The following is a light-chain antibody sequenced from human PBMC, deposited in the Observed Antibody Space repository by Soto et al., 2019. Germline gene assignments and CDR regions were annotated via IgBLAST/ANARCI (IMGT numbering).Light chain of an antibody. V-gene: IGKV3-20*01. CDR2: GAS. CDR3: QQYVTSPWA. J-gene: IGKJ1*01. Sequence: EIVLTQSPGTLSLSPGERATLSCRASQSVSSSFLAWYQQKPGQAPRLLIYGASNMATGIPARFSGSGYGTDFTLTISRLEPADFAVYYCQQYVTSPWAFGQGTKV. CDR1: QSVSSSF.